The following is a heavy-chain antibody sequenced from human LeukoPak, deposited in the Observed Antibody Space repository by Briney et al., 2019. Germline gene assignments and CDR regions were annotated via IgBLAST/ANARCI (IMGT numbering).Heavy chain of an antibody. CDR3: AKSPSYIVVVPAANRNNWFDP. V-gene: IGHV3-66*01. D-gene: IGHD2-2*01. CDR2: VYSGGST. CDR1: GFTVSSNY. Sequence: GGSLRLSCAASGFTVSSNYMSWVRQAPGKGLEWVSVVYSGGSTYYADSVKGRFTISRDNSKNTLYLQMNSLRAEDTAVYYCAKSPSYIVVVPAANRNNWFDPWGQGTLVTVSS. J-gene: IGHJ5*02.